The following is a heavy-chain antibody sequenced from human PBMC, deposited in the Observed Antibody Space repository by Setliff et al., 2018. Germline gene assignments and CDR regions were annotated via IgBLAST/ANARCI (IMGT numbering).Heavy chain of an antibody. Sequence: SETLSLTCTVSGGSISSGGYYWSWIRQSPGKGLEWIGYIYYSGSTNCNPSLKSRVSISVDTSKNQFSLRLTSVTAADTAVYYCAREYYYARSRNFDYWGQGTLVTVSS. V-gene: IGHV4-61*08. J-gene: IGHJ4*02. D-gene: IGHD3-22*01. CDR1: GGSISSGGYY. CDR2: IYYSGST. CDR3: AREYYYARSRNFDY.